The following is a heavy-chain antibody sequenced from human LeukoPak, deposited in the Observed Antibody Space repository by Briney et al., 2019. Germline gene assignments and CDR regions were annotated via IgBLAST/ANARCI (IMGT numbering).Heavy chain of an antibody. Sequence: SVKVSCKASRGTFISYAISWVRQAPGQGLEWMGRVIPIFGTANYAQKFQGRVTITTDESTSTAYMEVSSLRSEDTAVYYCARERGDSSGYTPPYFVYWGQGTLVTVSS. J-gene: IGHJ4*02. CDR1: RGTFISYA. CDR2: VIPIFGTA. D-gene: IGHD3-22*01. V-gene: IGHV1-69*05. CDR3: ARERGDSSGYTPPYFVY.